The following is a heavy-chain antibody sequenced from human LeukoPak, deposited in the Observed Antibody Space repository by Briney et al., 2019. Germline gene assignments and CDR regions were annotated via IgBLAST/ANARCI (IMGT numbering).Heavy chain of an antibody. D-gene: IGHD3-16*02. CDR3: ARVCDDYVWGSYRTFDY. J-gene: IGHJ4*02. CDR2: IYYSGST. Sequence: PSETLSLTCTVSGVSISSGGYYWSWIRQHPGKGLEWIGYIYYSGSTYYNPSLKSRVTISVDTSKNQFSLKLSSVTAADTAVYYCARVCDDYVWGSYRTFDYWGQGTLVTVSS. CDR1: GVSISSGGYY. V-gene: IGHV4-31*03.